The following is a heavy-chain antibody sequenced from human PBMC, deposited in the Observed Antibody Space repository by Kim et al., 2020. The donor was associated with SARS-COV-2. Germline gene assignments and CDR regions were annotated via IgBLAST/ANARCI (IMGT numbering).Heavy chain of an antibody. Sequence: GRVTISRDNSKNTLYLQMNSLRAEDTAVYYCARASPQYYYDSSGYYFLDYWGQGTLVTVSS. CDR3: ARASPQYYYDSSGYYFLDY. J-gene: IGHJ4*02. D-gene: IGHD3-22*01. V-gene: IGHV3-30*07.